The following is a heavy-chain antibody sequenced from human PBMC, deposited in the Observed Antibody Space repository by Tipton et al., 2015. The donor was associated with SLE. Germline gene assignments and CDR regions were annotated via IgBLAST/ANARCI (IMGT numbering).Heavy chain of an antibody. V-gene: IGHV4-30-4*08. CDR2: IYYSGST. CDR1: GGSISSGDYY. Sequence: TLSLTCTVSGGSISSGDYYWSWIRQPPGKGLEWIGYIYYSGSTNYNPSLKRRVTMSVDTSKNQFSLKVNSVTAADTAVYYCARTIQFGPGDWGRGTLVTVSS. J-gene: IGHJ4*02. D-gene: IGHD5-24*01. CDR3: ARTIQFGPGD.